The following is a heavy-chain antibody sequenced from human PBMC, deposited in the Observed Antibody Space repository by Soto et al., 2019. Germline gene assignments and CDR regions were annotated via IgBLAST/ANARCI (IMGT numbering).Heavy chain of an antibody. J-gene: IGHJ6*02. CDR2: MNPNSGNT. CDR1: GYTFTSYD. D-gene: IGHD4-4*01. CDR3: ARYSDKLTNFYYYYGMDV. Sequence: QVQLVPSGAEVKKPGASVQVSCKASGYTFTSYDINWVRQATGQGLEWMGWMNPNSGNTGYAQKFQGRVTMTRNTSIGTAYMELSSLRSEDTAVYYCARYSDKLTNFYYYYGMDVWGQGTTVTVSS. V-gene: IGHV1-8*01.